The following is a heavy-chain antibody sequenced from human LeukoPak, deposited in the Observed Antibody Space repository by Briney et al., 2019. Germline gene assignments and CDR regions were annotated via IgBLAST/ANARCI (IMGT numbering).Heavy chain of an antibody. D-gene: IGHD3-10*01. CDR3: AKIHYGSGSLLDY. CDR2: ISGSGVST. CDR1: GFTFSSYA. J-gene: IGHJ4*02. V-gene: IGHV3-23*01. Sequence: GGSLRLSCAASGFTFSSYAMSWVRQAPGKGLEWVSAISGSGVSTYYADSVKGRFTISRDNSKNTLYLQMNSLRAEDTAVYYCAKIHYGSGSLLDYWGQGTLVTVSS.